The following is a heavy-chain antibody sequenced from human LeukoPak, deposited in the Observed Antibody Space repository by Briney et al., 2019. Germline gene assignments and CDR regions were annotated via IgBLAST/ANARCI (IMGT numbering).Heavy chain of an antibody. J-gene: IGHJ4*02. CDR2: ISSTSNYT. D-gene: IGHD4-11*01. Sequence: GGSLRLSCATSGFTFSSYSMNWVRQTPGKGLEWVSSISSTSNYTYYADSVKGRFTISRDNAKNSLYLQMNSLRVDDTAVYYCARDYSGYSNYWGQGTLVTVSS. CDR1: GFTFSSYS. CDR3: ARDYSGYSNY. V-gene: IGHV3-21*01.